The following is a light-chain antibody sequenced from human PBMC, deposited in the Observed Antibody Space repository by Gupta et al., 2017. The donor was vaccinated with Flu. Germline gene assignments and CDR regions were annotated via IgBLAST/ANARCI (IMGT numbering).Light chain of an antibody. CDR3: LQHNRYPYT. CDR2: AAS. V-gene: IGKV1-17*01. CDR1: QGISND. Sequence: DIQMTQSPSSLSASVGDRVTITCRASQGISNDLGWYQQKPGKAPKRLIYAASSLQSGVPSRFSGSGSGTEFTLKISSLQAEDVAAYYCLQHNRYPYTFGQGTKLEIK. J-gene: IGKJ2*01.